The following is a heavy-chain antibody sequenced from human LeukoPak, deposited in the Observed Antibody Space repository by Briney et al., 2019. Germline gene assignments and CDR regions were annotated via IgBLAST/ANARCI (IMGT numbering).Heavy chain of an antibody. CDR3: VVDITGTIEVDYYYGMDV. J-gene: IGHJ6*02. D-gene: IGHD1-7*01. CDR1: GGTFSSYA. Sequence: SVKVSCKASGGTFSSYAISWVRQAPGQGLEWMGGIIPIFGTANYAQKFQGRVTITADESTSTAYMELSSLRSEDTAVYYCVVDITGTIEVDYYYGMDVWGQGTTVTVSS. V-gene: IGHV1-69*13. CDR2: IIPIFGTA.